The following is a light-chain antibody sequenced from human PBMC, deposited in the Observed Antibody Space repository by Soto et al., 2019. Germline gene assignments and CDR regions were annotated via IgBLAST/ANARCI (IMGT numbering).Light chain of an antibody. CDR3: AAWDDSLSGHDYV. CDR1: SSNIGSNY. Sequence: QSVLTQPPSASGTPGQRVTISCSGSSSNIGSNYVYWYQQLPGTAPKLLIYRNNQRPSGVPDRFSGSKSGTSASLAISGLRSEDEDDYYCAAWDDSLSGHDYVFGTGTKLTAL. J-gene: IGLJ1*01. V-gene: IGLV1-47*01. CDR2: RNN.